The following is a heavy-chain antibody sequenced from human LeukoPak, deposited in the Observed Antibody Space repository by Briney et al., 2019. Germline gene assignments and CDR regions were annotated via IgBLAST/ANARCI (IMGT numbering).Heavy chain of an antibody. Sequence: GGSLRLSCATSGLTFSTYWMSWVRQAPGKGLEWVTNIKPDESEKYYVDSVKGRFTVSRDNAKNSVYLQMNSLRAEDTGVYYCARVGDGATLEHWGQGTLVTVSS. V-gene: IGHV3-7*01. CDR3: ARVGDGATLEH. D-gene: IGHD1-1*01. CDR1: GLTFSTYW. J-gene: IGHJ4*02. CDR2: IKPDESEK.